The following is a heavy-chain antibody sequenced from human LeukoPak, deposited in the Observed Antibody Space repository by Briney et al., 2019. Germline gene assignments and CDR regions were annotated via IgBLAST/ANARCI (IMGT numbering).Heavy chain of an antibody. Sequence: PGGSLRLSCTASGFTFSRHHMDWVPQAPGKGLEWVGRSRNKANGYNTQYAASVKGRFTISRDDSKNSLILQMNSLKTEDTAVYYCAKDNAYYGSGSYSPDDWGQGTLVTVSS. CDR3: AKDNAYYGSGSYSPDD. CDR1: GFTFSRHH. CDR2: SRNKANGYNT. J-gene: IGHJ4*02. D-gene: IGHD3-10*01. V-gene: IGHV3-72*01.